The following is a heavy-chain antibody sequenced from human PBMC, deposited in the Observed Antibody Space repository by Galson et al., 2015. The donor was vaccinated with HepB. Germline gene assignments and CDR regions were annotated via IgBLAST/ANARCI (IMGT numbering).Heavy chain of an antibody. CDR1: GFILSTYA. Sequence: SLRLSCAASGFILSTYAMTWVRQAPGKGLEWVSENSAAGDTTTYADSVKGRFTISRDNSKNTLYLEMNSLRAEDTAVYYCAKVVRSWSGYYYHYYMDVWGKGTTVTVSS. J-gene: IGHJ6*03. D-gene: IGHD3-3*01. CDR3: AKVVRSWSGYYYHYYMDV. CDR2: NSAAGDTT. V-gene: IGHV3-23*01.